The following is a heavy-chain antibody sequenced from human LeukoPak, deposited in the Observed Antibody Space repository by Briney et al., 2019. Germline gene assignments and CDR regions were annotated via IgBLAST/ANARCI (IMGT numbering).Heavy chain of an antibody. CDR1: GGSMSTFY. V-gene: IGHV4-59*01. Sequence: PSDSLSLTCTVSGGSMSTFYRSWIRQPPGKGLEWIGYIYYSGTTNYNPSLKSRVTISVDTSKDRFSLKLSSVTAADTAIYYCARGAATVAGIDCWGQGTLVTVSS. J-gene: IGHJ4*02. CDR2: IYYSGTT. CDR3: ARGAATVAGIDC. D-gene: IGHD4-23*01.